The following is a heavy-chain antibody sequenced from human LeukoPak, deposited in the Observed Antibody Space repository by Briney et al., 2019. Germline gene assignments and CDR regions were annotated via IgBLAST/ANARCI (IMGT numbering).Heavy chain of an antibody. D-gene: IGHD3-22*01. Sequence: ASVKVSCKTSGYTFTGYYMHRVRQAPGQGLEWMGWINPNSGGTNYAQKFQGRVTMTRDTSISTAYMELSRLRSDDTAVYYCARGTMIVGAVGYWGQGTLVTVSS. J-gene: IGHJ4*02. CDR1: GYTFTGYY. CDR2: INPNSGGT. CDR3: ARGTMIVGAVGY. V-gene: IGHV1-2*02.